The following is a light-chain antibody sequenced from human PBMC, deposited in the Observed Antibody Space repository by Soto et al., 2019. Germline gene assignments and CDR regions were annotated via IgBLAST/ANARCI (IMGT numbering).Light chain of an antibody. CDR2: DAS. CDR1: QSIYDK. V-gene: IGKV3-15*01. Sequence: EIVMTQSPATLSVSPGERVSLSCRASQSIYDKLAWHQQKPGQTHRLLIYDASTRATGISGSFSGSGSGTEFTLTISSLQSEDFAVYYCQQYNRWPLTFGGGTKVDIK. CDR3: QQYNRWPLT. J-gene: IGKJ4*01.